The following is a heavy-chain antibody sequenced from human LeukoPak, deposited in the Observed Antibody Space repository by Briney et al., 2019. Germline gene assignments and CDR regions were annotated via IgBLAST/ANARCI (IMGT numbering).Heavy chain of an antibody. CDR1: GYTFTSYY. CDR3: AREITMVRGVIIWYGMDV. V-gene: IGHV1-18*04. J-gene: IGHJ6*02. CDR2: ISAYNGNT. D-gene: IGHD3-10*01. Sequence: RASVKVSCKASGYTFTSYYMHWVRQAPGQGLEWMGWISAYNGNTNYAQKLQGRVTMTTDTSTSTAYMELRSLRSDDTAVYYCAREITMVRGVIIWYGMDVWGQGTTVTVSS.